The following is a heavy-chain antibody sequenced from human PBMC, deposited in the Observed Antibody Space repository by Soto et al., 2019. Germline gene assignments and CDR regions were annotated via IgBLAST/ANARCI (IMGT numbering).Heavy chain of an antibody. CDR1: GYTFTSYD. CDR2: MNPNSGNT. D-gene: IGHD6-13*01. V-gene: IGHV1-8*01. CDR3: AREHSSSWRFVY. Sequence: QVQLVQSGAEVKKPGASVKVSCKASGYTFTSYDIDWVRQATGQGLEWMGWMNPNSGNTGYAQKFQGRVTMTRNTSISTPYMELSSLRSEDTTVYYCAREHSSSWRFVYWGQGTLVSVSS. J-gene: IGHJ4*02.